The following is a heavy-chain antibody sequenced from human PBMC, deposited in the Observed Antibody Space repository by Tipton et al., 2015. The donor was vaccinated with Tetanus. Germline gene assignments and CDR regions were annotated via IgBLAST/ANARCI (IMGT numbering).Heavy chain of an antibody. J-gene: IGHJ4*02. Sequence: TLSLTCTVSGGSIRSGGYYWSWIRQYPVKGLEWIGYIYYTGNTYYNPSLKSRLTISVDTSKNQFSLKLNSVTAADTAVYYCARRSVSARFDDWGQGAQVTVSS. V-gene: IGHV4-31*03. CDR2: IYYTGNT. CDR3: ARRSVSARFDD. CDR1: GGSIRSGGYY. D-gene: IGHD6-6*01.